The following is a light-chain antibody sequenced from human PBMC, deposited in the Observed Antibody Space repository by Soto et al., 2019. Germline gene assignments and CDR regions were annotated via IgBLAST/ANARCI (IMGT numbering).Light chain of an antibody. V-gene: IGKV3-15*01. Sequence: EIVMTQSPAPLSVSPGERATLSCRASQTVNSDLAWYQQKPGQAPRLLIYGASTRATGIPARFSGSGSGTEFAITISSLQSEDFAVYYCQQYINWPLTFGGGTKVEIK. CDR3: QQYINWPLT. CDR2: GAS. CDR1: QTVNSD. J-gene: IGKJ4*01.